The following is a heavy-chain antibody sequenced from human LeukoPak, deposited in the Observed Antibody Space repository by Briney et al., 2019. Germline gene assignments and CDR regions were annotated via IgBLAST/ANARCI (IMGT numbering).Heavy chain of an antibody. CDR3: ASAVGQWLVGYYYYYYMDV. J-gene: IGHJ6*03. CDR2: IQYDGSNQ. CDR1: RFTFSTYG. Sequence: GGSLRLSCAASRFTFSTYGMHWVRQAPGKGLEWVAYIQYDGSNQQYADSVKGRFSISRDSSKNILYLQMNSLRAEDTAVYYCASAVGQWLVGYYYYYYMDVWGKGTTVTVSS. D-gene: IGHD6-19*01. V-gene: IGHV3-30*02.